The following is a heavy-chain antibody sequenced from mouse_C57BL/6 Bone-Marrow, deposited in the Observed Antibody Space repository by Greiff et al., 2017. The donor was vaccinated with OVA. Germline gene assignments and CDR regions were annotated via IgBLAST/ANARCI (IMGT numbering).Heavy chain of an antibody. V-gene: IGHV5-9-1*02. CDR1: GFTFSSYA. Sequence: DVHLVESGEGLVKPGGSLKLSCAASGFTFSSYAMSWVRQTPEKRLEWVAYISSGGDYIYYADTVQGRFTISRDNARNTLYLQMSSLKSEDTAMYYCTREGPYYYGSSYNAYWGQGTLVTVSA. CDR2: ISSGGDYI. J-gene: IGHJ3*01. CDR3: TREGPYYYGSSYNAY. D-gene: IGHD1-1*01.